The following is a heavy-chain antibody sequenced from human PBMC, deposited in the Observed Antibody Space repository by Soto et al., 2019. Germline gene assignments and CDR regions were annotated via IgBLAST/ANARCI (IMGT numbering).Heavy chain of an antibody. V-gene: IGHV4-31*02. D-gene: IGHD2-2*01. CDR3: ARLVVLSPVANV. Sequence: SETLSLTCTVSGGSISSGGSYCSWIRQHPGKGLELIGFIYYSGNTYYNPSLKSRVTIFVATSRTQFSLKLNSVTAADTAVYYCARLVVLSPVANVWGQGTLVTVSS. CDR2: IYYSGNT. CDR1: GGSISSGGSY. J-gene: IGHJ4*02.